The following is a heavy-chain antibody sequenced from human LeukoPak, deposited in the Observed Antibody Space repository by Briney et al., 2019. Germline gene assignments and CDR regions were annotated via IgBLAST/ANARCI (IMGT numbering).Heavy chain of an antibody. V-gene: IGHV4-34*01. Sequence: SETLSLTCAVYGGSFSGYYWSWIRQPPGKGLEWIGEINHSGSTNYNPSLKSRVTISVDTSKNQFSLKLSSVTAADTAVYYCARDYCSGVSCYYFDYWGQGTLVTVSS. D-gene: IGHD2-15*01. J-gene: IGHJ4*02. CDR1: GGSFSGYY. CDR2: INHSGST. CDR3: ARDYCSGVSCYYFDY.